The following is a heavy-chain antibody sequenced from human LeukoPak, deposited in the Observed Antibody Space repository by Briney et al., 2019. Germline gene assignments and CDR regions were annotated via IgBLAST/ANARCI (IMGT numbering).Heavy chain of an antibody. CDR2: IKRDGGLT. CDR1: GFAFSTYW. Sequence: PGGSLRLSCAASGFAFSTYWMTWVRQAPGKGLEWVANIKRDGGLTHYVDSVKGRFTISRDNAKNSLYLQMNSLRVDDSAVYYCAGDQSPQIDGIYYDAFDIWGQGTMVTVAS. J-gene: IGHJ3*02. V-gene: IGHV3-7*01. CDR3: AGDQSPQIDGIYYDAFDI. D-gene: IGHD1-26*01.